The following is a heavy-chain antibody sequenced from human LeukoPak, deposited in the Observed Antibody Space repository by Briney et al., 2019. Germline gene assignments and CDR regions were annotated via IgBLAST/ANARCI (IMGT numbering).Heavy chain of an antibody. CDR2: TNSGGRT. D-gene: IGHD5-18*01. Sequence: GGSLRLSCAASGFTFSSNYMSWVRQAPGKGLEWVSVTNSGGRTYYADSVKGRFTISRHNSKNTLYLQMNSLRAEDTAVYYCVYVDTVMATGDYWGQGTLVTVSS. V-gene: IGHV3-53*04. CDR1: GFTFSSNY. CDR3: VYVDTVMATGDY. J-gene: IGHJ4*02.